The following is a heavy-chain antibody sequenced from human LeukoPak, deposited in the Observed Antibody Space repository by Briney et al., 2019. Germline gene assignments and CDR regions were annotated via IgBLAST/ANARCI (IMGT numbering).Heavy chain of an antibody. D-gene: IGHD4/OR15-4a*01. CDR2: IRSKDYGGAT. CDR3: KTGALDI. Sequence: GGSPRLSCTTSGFTFSDFAISWVRQAPGKGLEWVGFIRSKDYGGATYYAASVKGRFTITRDDSKGIAYLQMRSLKIEDTAVYCAKTGALDIWGQGTMVTVSS. CDR1: GFTFSDFA. V-gene: IGHV3-49*04. J-gene: IGHJ3*02.